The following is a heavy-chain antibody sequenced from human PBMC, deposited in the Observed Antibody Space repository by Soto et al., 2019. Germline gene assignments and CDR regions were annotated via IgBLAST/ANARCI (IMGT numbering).Heavy chain of an antibody. J-gene: IGHJ4*02. V-gene: IGHV2-5*01. CDR3: VHTVMVHTITGGHYFDY. D-gene: IGHD2-8*01. CDR1: AFSLSTNGVG. Sequence: VSGPTLVNPTQTLTLTCTFSAFSLSTNGVGVGWIRQPPGKPLEWLAVIYWNEDKRYSRSLKSRLSITKDTSKNQVVLTMTTMDPVDTATYYCVHTVMVHTITGGHYFDYWGQGILVTV. CDR2: IYWNEDK.